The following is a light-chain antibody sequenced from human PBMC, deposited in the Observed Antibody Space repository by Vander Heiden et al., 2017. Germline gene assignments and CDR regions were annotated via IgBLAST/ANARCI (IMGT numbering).Light chain of an antibody. Sequence: QFVPPQPPSGSEAPQQRVPISCSGSNANVGNNGVNWYQHIPVKAPKLLSYNDDLLTSGGSDRFSGSRSGAAASLAISGLQAEDEGDYYCASWDDSLNAVVFGGGTKLAVL. CDR1: NANVGNNG. V-gene: IGLV1-36*01. CDR3: ASWDDSLNAVV. CDR2: NDD. J-gene: IGLJ2*01.